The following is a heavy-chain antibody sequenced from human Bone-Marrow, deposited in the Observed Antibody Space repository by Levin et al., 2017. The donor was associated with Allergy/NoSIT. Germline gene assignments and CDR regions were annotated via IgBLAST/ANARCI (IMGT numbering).Heavy chain of an antibody. J-gene: IGHJ6*02. V-gene: IGHV1-69*04. CDR2: IIPILGIA. CDR3: ARDLGPDIVVVPAENYYGMDV. CDR1: GGTFSSYT. Sequence: SVKVSCKASGGTFSSYTISWVRQAPGQGLEWMGRIIPILGIANYAQKFQGRVTITADKSTSTAYMELSSLRSEDTAVYYCARDLGPDIVVVPAENYYGMDVWGQGTTVTVSS. D-gene: IGHD2-2*01.